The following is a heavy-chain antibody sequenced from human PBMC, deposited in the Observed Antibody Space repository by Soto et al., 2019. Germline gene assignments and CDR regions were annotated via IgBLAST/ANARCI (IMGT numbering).Heavy chain of an antibody. J-gene: IGHJ2*01. D-gene: IGHD6-13*01. V-gene: IGHV4-39*01. Sequence: SETLSLTCTVSGGSISSSSYYWGWIRQPPGKGLEWIGSIYYSGSTYYNPSLKSRVTISVDTSKNQFSLKRSSVTAADTAVYYCARQLSIAAAGTNWYFDLWGRGTLVTVSS. CDR3: ARQLSIAAAGTNWYFDL. CDR2: IYYSGST. CDR1: GGSISSSSYY.